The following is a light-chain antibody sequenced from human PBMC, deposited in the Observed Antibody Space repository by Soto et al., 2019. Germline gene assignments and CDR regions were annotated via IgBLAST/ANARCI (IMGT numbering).Light chain of an antibody. CDR2: DAS. CDR1: QNIRSR. V-gene: IGKV1-5*01. J-gene: IGKJ1*01. Sequence: DFQITQSPSTLSASVGDRVTITCRASQNIRSRLAWFQQKPGKAPKLLIYDASSWAGGVPSRFTGSGSGTEFTLTIKSLKPDDFATYYCQQYSVYWTVGQGTKLEIK. CDR3: QQYSVYWT.